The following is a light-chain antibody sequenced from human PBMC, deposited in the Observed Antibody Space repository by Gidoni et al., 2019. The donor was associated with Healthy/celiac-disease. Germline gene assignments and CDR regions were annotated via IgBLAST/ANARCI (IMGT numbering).Light chain of an antibody. Sequence: DMQMNKSPSSLSASVGDRVTITCRASQSISSYLNWYQQKPGKAPKLLIYAASSLPSGVPARFSGSGSGTDFTLTISSLHPEDFATYYCQQRYSTPLTFGGGTKVEIK. CDR3: QQRYSTPLT. CDR2: AAS. CDR1: QSISSY. V-gene: IGKV1-39*01. J-gene: IGKJ4*01.